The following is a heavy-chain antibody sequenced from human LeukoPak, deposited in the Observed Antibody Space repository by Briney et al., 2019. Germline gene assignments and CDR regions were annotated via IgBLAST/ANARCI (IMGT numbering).Heavy chain of an antibody. CDR2: ISYDGSNK. CDR3: AKDKYSSSGAVHGMDV. CDR1: GFTFSSYG. Sequence: GGSLRLSCAASGFTFSSYGMHWVRQAPGKGLEWVAVISYDGSNKYYADSVKGRFTISRDNSENTLYLQMNSLRAEDTAVYYCAKDKYSSSGAVHGMDVWGQGTTVTVSS. D-gene: IGHD6-13*01. J-gene: IGHJ6*02. V-gene: IGHV3-30*18.